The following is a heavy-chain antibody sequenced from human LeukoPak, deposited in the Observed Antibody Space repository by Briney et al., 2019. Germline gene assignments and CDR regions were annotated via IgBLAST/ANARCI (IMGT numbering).Heavy chain of an antibody. Sequence: SETLSLTCTVSGGSISSSSYYWGWIRQPPGKGLEWIGSIYYSGSTYYNPSLKSRVTISVDTSKNQFSLKLSSVTAADTAVYYCARHEGYCSSTSCYPYFDYWGQGTLVTVSS. CDR2: IYYSGST. D-gene: IGHD2-2*01. CDR1: GGSISSSSYY. CDR3: ARHEGYCSSTSCYPYFDY. V-gene: IGHV4-39*01. J-gene: IGHJ4*02.